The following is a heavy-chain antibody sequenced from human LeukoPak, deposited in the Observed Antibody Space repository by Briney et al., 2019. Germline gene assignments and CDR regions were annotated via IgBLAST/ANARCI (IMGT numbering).Heavy chain of an antibody. J-gene: IGHJ6*02. Sequence: PGGSLRLSCAASGFTFSSYAMHWVRQAPGKGLEWVAVISYDGSNKYYADSVKGRFTISRDNSKNTLYLQMNSLRAEDTAVYYCARDIEDIVVVPAATPLYYYYGMDVWGQGTTVTVSS. D-gene: IGHD2-2*02. CDR2: ISYDGSNK. CDR1: GFTFSSYA. V-gene: IGHV3-30-3*01. CDR3: ARDIEDIVVVPAATPLYYYYGMDV.